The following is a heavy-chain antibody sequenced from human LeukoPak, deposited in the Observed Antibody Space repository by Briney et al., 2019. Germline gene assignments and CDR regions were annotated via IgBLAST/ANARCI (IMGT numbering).Heavy chain of an antibody. Sequence: SETLSLTCTVSGGSISSYYWSWIRQPPGKGLEWIGYIYYSGSTTYNPSLKSRVTISVDTSKNQFSLKLSSVTAADTAVYYCARTRPLRLGELSFPADFDYWGQGTLVTVSS. J-gene: IGHJ4*02. V-gene: IGHV4-59*01. CDR3: ARTRPLRLGELSFPADFDY. CDR2: IYYSGST. D-gene: IGHD3-16*02. CDR1: GGSISSYY.